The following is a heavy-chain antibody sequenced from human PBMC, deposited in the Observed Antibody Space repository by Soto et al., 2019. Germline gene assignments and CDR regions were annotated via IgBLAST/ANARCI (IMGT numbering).Heavy chain of an antibody. CDR2: IYYSGST. D-gene: IGHD2-2*01. J-gene: IGHJ5*02. Sequence: SETLSLTCTVSGGSISSGDYYWSWIRQPPGKGLEWIGYIYYSGSTYYNPSLKSRVTISVDTSKNQFSLKLSSVTAADTAVYYCARAYMVVVPAASNWFDPWGQGTLVTVSS. CDR1: GGSISSGDYY. V-gene: IGHV4-30-4*01. CDR3: ARAYMVVVPAASNWFDP.